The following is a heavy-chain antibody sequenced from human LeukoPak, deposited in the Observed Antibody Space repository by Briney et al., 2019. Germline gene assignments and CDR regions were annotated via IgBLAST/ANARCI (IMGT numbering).Heavy chain of an antibody. CDR3: ASERLKRDIDY. D-gene: IGHD6-25*01. V-gene: IGHV3-21*01. CDR1: GFSFKTNR. J-gene: IGHJ4*02. Sequence: GGSLRLSCAASGFSFKTNRMKWGRQAPGERLGRGSSITPTSSKSHIYYADSVKGRFTISRDNANNSLYLQMNSLRAEDTAVYYCASERLKRDIDYWGQGTLVTVSS. CDR2: ITPTSSKSHI.